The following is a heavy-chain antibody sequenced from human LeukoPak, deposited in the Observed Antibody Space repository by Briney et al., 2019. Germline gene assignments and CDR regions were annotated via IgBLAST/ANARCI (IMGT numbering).Heavy chain of an antibody. D-gene: IGHD1-26*01. Sequence: PSDTLSLTGTVSGSAISSYYWSWIPQPAGKGLEWIGRIYTSGSTNHNASLKSRISMSVDTSKNQFSLKLSSVTAADTAVFYCARENSGSYREFDYWGQGTLVTVSS. J-gene: IGHJ4*02. CDR1: GSAISSYY. CDR2: IYTSGST. CDR3: ARENSGSYREFDY. V-gene: IGHV4-4*07.